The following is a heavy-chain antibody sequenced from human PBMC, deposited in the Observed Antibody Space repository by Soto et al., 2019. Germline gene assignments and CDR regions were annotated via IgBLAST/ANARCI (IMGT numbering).Heavy chain of an antibody. V-gene: IGHV5-51*01. D-gene: IGHD6-13*01. Sequence: PGESLKISCNGSGYSFTSYWIGWVRQMPGKGLEWMGIIYPGDSDTRYSPSFQGQVTISADKSISTAYLQWSSLKASDTAMYYCARRGAHIAAAGRRGSYYYYGMDVWGQGTTVTVSS. CDR1: GYSFTSYW. CDR3: ARRGAHIAAAGRRGSYYYYGMDV. J-gene: IGHJ6*02. CDR2: IYPGDSDT.